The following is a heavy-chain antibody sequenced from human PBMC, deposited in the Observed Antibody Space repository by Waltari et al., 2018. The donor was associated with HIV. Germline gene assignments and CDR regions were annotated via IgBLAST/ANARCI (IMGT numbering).Heavy chain of an antibody. Sequence: QVQLVESGGGVVQPGRSLRLSCAASGFTFKNFAMNWVCQAPGKGLEWVGNIYYDGSKKFYGDSVRGRFTISRDNSKQILYLQMNSLRVEDTALYYCARDYNYAPDYWGQGTLVVVSS. CDR1: GFTFKNFA. CDR3: ARDYNYAPDY. CDR2: IYYDGSKK. V-gene: IGHV3-33*01. D-gene: IGHD5-18*01. J-gene: IGHJ4*02.